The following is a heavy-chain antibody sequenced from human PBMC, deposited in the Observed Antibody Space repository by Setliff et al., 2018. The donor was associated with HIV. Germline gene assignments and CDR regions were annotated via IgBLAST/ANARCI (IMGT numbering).Heavy chain of an antibody. D-gene: IGHD3-9*01. J-gene: IGHJ4*02. CDR2: IYPGDSDT. Sequence: GESLKISCKGSGYGFSNYWLAWVRQTPGKGLEWMGIIYPGDSDTRYSPSFQGQVTFSADKSINTAYLQRGSLKASDTGIYFCARQTSRYITLSPPDYWGQGTLVTVSS. CDR1: GYGFSNYW. CDR3: ARQTSRYITLSPPDY. V-gene: IGHV5-51*01.